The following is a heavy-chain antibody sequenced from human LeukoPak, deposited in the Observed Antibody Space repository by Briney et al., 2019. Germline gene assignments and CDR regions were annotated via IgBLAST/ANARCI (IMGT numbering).Heavy chain of an antibody. CDR1: GLTLRGAA. J-gene: IGHJ4*02. V-gene: IGHV3-73*01. CDR3: CTVPDFGAAAGGGY. D-gene: IGHD3/OR15-3a*01. Sequence: GGSLRLSCAVSGLTLRGAAIHWVRQASGKGLEWVGRIRSKTNNYATLYAASVEGRFTISRDESENTSYLQMNSLRTEDTAVSDCCTVPDFGAAAGGGYWGQGTLVTVSS. CDR2: IRSKTNNYAT.